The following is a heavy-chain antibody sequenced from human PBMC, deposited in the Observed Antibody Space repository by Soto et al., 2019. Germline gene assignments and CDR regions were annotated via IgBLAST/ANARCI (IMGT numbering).Heavy chain of an antibody. Sequence: PSETLSLTCTVSGGSISSYYWSWIRQPPGKGLEWIGYIYYSGSTNYNPSLKSRVTISVDTSKNQFSLKLSSVTAADTAVYYCARDSGSIAARRFDPWGQGTLVTVYS. CDR2: IYYSGST. D-gene: IGHD6-6*01. CDR3: ARDSGSIAARRFDP. J-gene: IGHJ5*02. V-gene: IGHV4-59*01. CDR1: GGSISSYY.